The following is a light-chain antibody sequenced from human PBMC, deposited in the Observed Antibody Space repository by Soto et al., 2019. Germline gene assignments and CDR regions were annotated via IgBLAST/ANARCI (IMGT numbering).Light chain of an antibody. Sequence: DIEMTQSPATLSASVGDRVTISCRASQSISNWLAWYQQKPGTAPKVLIYHASTVQSGGPSRCSGSGSGTEFTLTISSLHPDDFASHHYQQYNSYSFGQGTKV. CDR2: HAS. CDR3: QQYNSYS. CDR1: QSISNW. V-gene: IGKV1-5*01. J-gene: IGKJ1*01.